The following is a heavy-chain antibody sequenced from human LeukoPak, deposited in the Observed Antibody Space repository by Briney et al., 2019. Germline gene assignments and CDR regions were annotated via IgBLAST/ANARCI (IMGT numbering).Heavy chain of an antibody. D-gene: IGHD6-19*01. CDR3: AKVSSCSDCYYYYYYMDV. CDR1: GYTFINYD. V-gene: IGHV1-8*03. CDR2: MNPNSGNT. Sequence: GASVKVSCKASGYTFINYDINWVRQAPGQGLEWMGRMNPNSGNTGYAPKFQGRVTITRNTSITTAYMELSNLRSEDTAIYYCAKVSSCSDCYYYYYYMDVWGKGTTVTVSS. J-gene: IGHJ6*03.